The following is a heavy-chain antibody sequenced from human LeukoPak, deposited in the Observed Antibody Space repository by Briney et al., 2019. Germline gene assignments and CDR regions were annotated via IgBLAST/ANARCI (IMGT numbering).Heavy chain of an antibody. CDR1: GYTFTGYY. V-gene: IGHV1-2*02. CDR2: INPNSGGT. Sequence: ASVKVSCKASGYTFTGYYMHWVRQAPGQGLEWMGWINPNSGGTNYAQKFQGRVTMTRDTSISTVYMELSRLISDDTAVYYCARGSGWYQYGMDVWGQGTTVTVSS. D-gene: IGHD6-19*01. CDR3: ARGSGWYQYGMDV. J-gene: IGHJ6*02.